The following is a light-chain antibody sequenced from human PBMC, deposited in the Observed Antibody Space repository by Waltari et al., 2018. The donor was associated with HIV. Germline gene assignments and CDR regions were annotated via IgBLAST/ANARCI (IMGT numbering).Light chain of an antibody. V-gene: IGLV2-14*03. CDR1: SSDVRGYNY. Sequence: QSALTQPASVSGSPGQSITLPCTGTSSDVRGYNYVSWYQQHPGKAPKLMIYDVSNRPSGVSNRFSGSKSGNTASLTISGLQAEDEADYYCSSYTSSSPYAFGTGTKVTVL. J-gene: IGLJ1*01. CDR3: SSYTSSSPYA. CDR2: DVS.